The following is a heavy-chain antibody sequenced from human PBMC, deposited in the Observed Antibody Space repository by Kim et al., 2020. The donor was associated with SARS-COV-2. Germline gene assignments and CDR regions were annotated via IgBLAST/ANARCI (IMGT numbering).Heavy chain of an antibody. Sequence: SLKSRVTISVDTSKNQFSLKLSSVTAADTAVYYCARYRGYSGYGGYYFDYWGQGTLVTVSS. V-gene: IGHV4-39*01. D-gene: IGHD5-12*01. CDR3: ARYRGYSGYGGYYFDY. J-gene: IGHJ4*02.